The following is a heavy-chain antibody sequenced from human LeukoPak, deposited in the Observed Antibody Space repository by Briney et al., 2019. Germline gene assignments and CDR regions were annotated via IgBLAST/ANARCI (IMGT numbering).Heavy chain of an antibody. CDR1: GESLNYYY. CDR3: ASGAWATRLNS. J-gene: IGHJ4*02. V-gene: IGHV4-34*12. Sequence: SETLSLTCAVYGESLNYYYWSWIRQSPGKGLEWIGDIFDGKTVNYNPSLKSRVTISAATSSQQFSLNLKSVTAADTAVYFCASGAWATRLNSWAQGALVIVSS. CDR2: IFDGKTV. D-gene: IGHD4-23*01.